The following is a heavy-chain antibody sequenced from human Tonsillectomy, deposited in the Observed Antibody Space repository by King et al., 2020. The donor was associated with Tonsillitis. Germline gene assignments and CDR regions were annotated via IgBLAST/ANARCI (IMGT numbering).Heavy chain of an antibody. CDR1: GFTFSTYS. J-gene: IGHJ4*02. CDR2: ISGSRNYI. D-gene: IGHD3-22*01. Sequence: VQLVESGGGLVKPGGSLRLSCAASGFTFSTYSMNWVRQAPGEGLEGVSSISGSRNYIYYADSVKVRFTISRDNAKNSLYLQMNSLRAEDTAVYYCARAHYYDSSGYYFFDYWGQGTLVTVSS. CDR3: ARAHYYDSSGYYFFDY. V-gene: IGHV3-21*01.